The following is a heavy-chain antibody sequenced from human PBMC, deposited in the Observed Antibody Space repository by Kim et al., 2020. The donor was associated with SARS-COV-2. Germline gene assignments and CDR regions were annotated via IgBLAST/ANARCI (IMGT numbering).Heavy chain of an antibody. V-gene: IGHV4-4*02. D-gene: IGHD5-18*01. CDR1: GGSISSSNW. J-gene: IGHJ4*02. Sequence: SETLSLTCAVSGGSISSSNWWSWVRQPPGKGLEWIGEIYHSGSTNYNPSLKSRVTISVDKSKNQFSLKLSSVTAADTAVYYCATNKRAMDSNYFDYWGQGTLVTVSS. CDR2: IYHSGST. CDR3: ATNKRAMDSNYFDY.